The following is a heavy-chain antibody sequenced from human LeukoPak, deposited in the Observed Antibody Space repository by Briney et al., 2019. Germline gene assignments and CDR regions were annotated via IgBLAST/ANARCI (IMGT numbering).Heavy chain of an antibody. CDR2: IYYSGST. CDR1: GGFISSYY. Sequence: SETLSLTCTVSGGFISSYYWSWIRQPPGKGLEWIGYIYYSGSTNYNPSLKSRVTILVDTSKNQFSLKLSSVTAADTAVYYCARGVAAAGPGDPFWFDPWGQGTLVTVSS. D-gene: IGHD6-13*01. CDR3: ARGVAAAGPGDPFWFDP. J-gene: IGHJ5*02. V-gene: IGHV4-59*01.